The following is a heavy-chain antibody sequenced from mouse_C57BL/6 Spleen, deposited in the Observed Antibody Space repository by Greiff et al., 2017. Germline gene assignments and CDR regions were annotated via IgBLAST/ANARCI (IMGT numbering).Heavy chain of an antibody. CDR1: GFTFTDYY. V-gene: IGHV7-3*01. D-gene: IGHD2-4*01. CDR2: IRNKANGYTT. J-gene: IGHJ3*01. CDR3: ARSPYYDYDGAWFAY. Sequence: EVQLQESGGGLVQPGGSLSLSCAASGFTFTDYYMSWVRQPPGKALEWLGFIRNKANGYTTEYSASVKGRFTISRDNSQSILYLQMNALRAEDSATYYCARSPYYDYDGAWFAYWGQGTLVTVSA.